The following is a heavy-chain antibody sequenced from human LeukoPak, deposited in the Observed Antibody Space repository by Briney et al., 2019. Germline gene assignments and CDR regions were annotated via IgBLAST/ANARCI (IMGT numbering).Heavy chain of an antibody. CDR2: IWYDGSNK. V-gene: IGHV3-33*01. J-gene: IGHJ4*02. D-gene: IGHD3-9*01. CDR3: ARDAGRYFDWLGY. Sequence: GGSLRLSCAASGFTFSSYGMHWVRQAPGKGLEWVAVIWYDGSNKYYADSVKGRFTVSRDNSKNTLYLQMNSLRAEDTAVYYCARDAGRYFDWLGYWGQGTLVTVSS. CDR1: GFTFSSYG.